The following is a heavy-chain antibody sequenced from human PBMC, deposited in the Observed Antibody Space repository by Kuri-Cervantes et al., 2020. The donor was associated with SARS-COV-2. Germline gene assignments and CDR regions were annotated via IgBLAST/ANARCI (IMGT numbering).Heavy chain of an antibody. V-gene: IGHV3-64D*08. Sequence: GESLKISCSASGFTFSSYAMHWVRQAPGKGLEYVSAISSNGGSTYYADSVKGRFTISRDNSKNTLYLQMSSLRAEDTAVYYCVRSGAVDGTFDYWGQGTLVTVSS. J-gene: IGHJ4*02. D-gene: IGHD6-19*01. CDR1: GFTFSSYA. CDR2: ISSNGGST. CDR3: VRSGAVDGTFDY.